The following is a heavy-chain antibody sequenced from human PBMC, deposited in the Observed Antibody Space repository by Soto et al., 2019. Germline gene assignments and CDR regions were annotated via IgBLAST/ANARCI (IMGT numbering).Heavy chain of an antibody. CDR2: INHSGST. CDR1: GGSFSGYY. Sequence: SETLSLTCAVYGGSFSGYYWSWIRQPPGKGLEWIEEINHSGSTNYNPSLKSRVTISVDTSKNQFSLKLSSVTAADTAVYYCARGPLYYDILTGYHDAFDIWGQGTMVTVSS. CDR3: ARGPLYYDILTGYHDAFDI. D-gene: IGHD3-9*01. J-gene: IGHJ3*02. V-gene: IGHV4-34*01.